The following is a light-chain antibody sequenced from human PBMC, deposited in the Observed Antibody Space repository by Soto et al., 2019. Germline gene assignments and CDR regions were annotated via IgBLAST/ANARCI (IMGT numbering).Light chain of an antibody. CDR1: QSVRSER. Sequence: EIVLTQSPDTLSLSPGERATLSCRASQSVRSERLAWYQHKRGQAPRLVIFDASSRATGIPERFSGSGSGTDFTLTITRLESEDFAVYFCQQYDVSPITFGLGTRLEIK. J-gene: IGKJ5*01. CDR2: DAS. V-gene: IGKV3-20*01. CDR3: QQYDVSPIT.